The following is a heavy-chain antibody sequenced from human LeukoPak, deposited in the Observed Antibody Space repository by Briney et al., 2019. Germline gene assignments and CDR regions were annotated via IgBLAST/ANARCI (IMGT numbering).Heavy chain of an antibody. D-gene: IGHD5-12*01. J-gene: IGHJ4*02. Sequence: GGSLRLSCAASGFAFSGSAMHWVRQASGKGLEWVGRIRSKPNSYATAYAASVKGRFTFSRDDSKNTAYLQMNSLKTEDTAVYYCTSSGYVWDYFDYWGQGTLVTVSS. V-gene: IGHV3-73*01. CDR2: IRSKPNSYAT. CDR3: TSSGYVWDYFDY. CDR1: GFAFSGSA.